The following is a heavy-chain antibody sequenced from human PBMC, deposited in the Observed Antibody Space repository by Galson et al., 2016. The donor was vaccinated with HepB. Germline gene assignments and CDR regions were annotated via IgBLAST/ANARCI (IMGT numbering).Heavy chain of an antibody. V-gene: IGHV3-30*18. Sequence: SLRLSCAASGFTFSSYGMHWVRQTPGKGLEWVAVISYDGSNKYYADSVKGRFTISRDNSKNTLYLQMNSLRAEDTAVYYCAKDGYYYDSSGYYTYYFDYWGQVTLVTVSS. CDR3: AKDGYYYDSSGYYTYYFDY. D-gene: IGHD3-22*01. J-gene: IGHJ4*02. CDR1: GFTFSSYG. CDR2: ISYDGSNK.